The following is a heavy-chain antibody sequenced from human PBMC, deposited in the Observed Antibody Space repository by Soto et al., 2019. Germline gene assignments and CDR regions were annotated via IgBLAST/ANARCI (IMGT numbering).Heavy chain of an antibody. V-gene: IGHV3-48*03. CDR3: AREPVSTTAYFDL. CDR1: GFTFSSYE. CDR2: ISSSGSTI. Sequence: EVQLVESGGGLVQPGGSLRLSCVASGFTFSSYEMNWVRQAPGKGLEWVSYISSSGSTIYYADSVKGRFTISRDKAKNSLFLQMNSLRVEDTAVYYCAREPVSTTAYFDLWGRGTLVTVSS. D-gene: IGHD1-1*01. J-gene: IGHJ2*01.